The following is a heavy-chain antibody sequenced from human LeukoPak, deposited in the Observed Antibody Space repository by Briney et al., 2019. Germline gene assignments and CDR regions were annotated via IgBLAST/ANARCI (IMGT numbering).Heavy chain of an antibody. CDR3: AKDRTPYSGSYYDFDY. J-gene: IGHJ4*02. CDR1: GFTFSSYA. Sequence: GGSLRLSCAASGFTFSSYAMSWVRQAPGKGLEWASAISGSGGSTYYADSVKGRFTISRDNSKNTLYLQMNSLRAEDTAVYYCAKDRTPYSGSYYDFDYWGQGTLVTVSS. D-gene: IGHD1-26*01. CDR2: ISGSGGST. V-gene: IGHV3-23*01.